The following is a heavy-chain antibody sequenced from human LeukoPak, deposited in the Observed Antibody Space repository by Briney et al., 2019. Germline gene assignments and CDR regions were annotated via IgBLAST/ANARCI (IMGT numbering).Heavy chain of an antibody. D-gene: IGHD3-10*01. J-gene: IGHJ4*02. CDR3: FGSGSYSN. CDR2: IKPDGSQT. V-gene: IGHV3-7*01. CDR1: GFTFSNSW. Sequence: AAESLTLSCAASGFTFSNSWINWVRQPQGKGLGWVANIKPDGSQTNYLDSVKGRFTVSTDNATHSAYLQMNSLRAEDTAVYYCFGSGSYSNWVQGTLATVSS.